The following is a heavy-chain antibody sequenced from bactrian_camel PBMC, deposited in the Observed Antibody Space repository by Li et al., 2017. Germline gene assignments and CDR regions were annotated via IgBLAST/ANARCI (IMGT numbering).Heavy chain of an antibody. CDR3: AAVSHFACGGSYRSQRADY. D-gene: IGHD3*01. J-gene: IGHJ4*01. Sequence: HVQLVESGGGSVQAGETLRVSCTGSGFALDASSMAWFRQAPGSECQFVSSSTWDGTTHYADSVKGRFTISRDNAKKTLYLQMNNLKPEDTAMYYCAAVSHFACGGSYRSQRADYWGQGTQVTVS. CDR2: STWDGTT. CDR1: GFALDASS. V-gene: IGHV3S60*01.